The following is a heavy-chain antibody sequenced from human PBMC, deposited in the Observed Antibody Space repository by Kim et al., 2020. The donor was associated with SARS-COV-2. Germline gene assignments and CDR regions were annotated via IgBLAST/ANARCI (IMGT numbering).Heavy chain of an antibody. CDR1: GGTFSSYA. CDR2: IIPIFGTA. CDR3: ARDGYFDPPSWFDP. J-gene: IGHJ5*02. V-gene: IGHV1-69*13. D-gene: IGHD3-9*01. Sequence: SVKVSCKASGGTFSSYAISWVRQAPGQGLEWMGGIIPIFGTANYAQKFQGRVTITADESTSTAYMELSSLRSEDTAVYYCARDGYFDPPSWFDPWGQGTLVTVSS.